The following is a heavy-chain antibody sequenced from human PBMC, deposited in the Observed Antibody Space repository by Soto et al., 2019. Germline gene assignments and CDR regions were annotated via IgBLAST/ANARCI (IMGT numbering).Heavy chain of an antibody. CDR1: GFTFSSYG. CDR3: ARVHDFWSGYYTYYYYGMDV. V-gene: IGHV3-33*01. Sequence: GGSLRLSCAASGFTFSSYGMHWVRQAPGKGLEWVAVIWYDGSNKYYADSVKGRFTISRDNSKNTLYLQMNSLRAEDTAVYYCARVHDFWSGYYTYYYYGMDVWGQGTTVTVSS. D-gene: IGHD3-3*01. CDR2: IWYDGSNK. J-gene: IGHJ6*02.